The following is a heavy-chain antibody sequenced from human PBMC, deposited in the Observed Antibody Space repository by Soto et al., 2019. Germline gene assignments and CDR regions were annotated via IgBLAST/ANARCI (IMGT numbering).Heavy chain of an antibody. CDR3: ARGDRGNSDGSV. CDR1: GFTFSSYW. CDR2: IDSDGSST. D-gene: IGHD5-18*01. Sequence: EVQLVESGGGLVQPGGSLRLSCAASGFTFSSYWMHWVRQTPGKGLVWVSRIDSDGSSTSYADSVKGRFTISRDNAKKTMYLQMKSLRAEDTAVDYCARGDRGNSDGSVWGQGTLVTVSS. V-gene: IGHV3-74*01. J-gene: IGHJ4*02.